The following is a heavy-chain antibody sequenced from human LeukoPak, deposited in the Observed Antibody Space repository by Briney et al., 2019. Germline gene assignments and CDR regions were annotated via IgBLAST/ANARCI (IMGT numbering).Heavy chain of an antibody. CDR3: TRDSALLGVAFDL. CDR1: GVPFNTYA. Sequence: TGGSLRLSCSASGVPFNTYAIHWVRQAPGKGLEYVAGISSNGDNTDFADSAKGRFTISRDNSKSTLFLQMNSLRAEDTAVYFCTRDSALLGVAFDLWGQGTVVTVSS. J-gene: IGHJ3*01. D-gene: IGHD2-15*01. CDR2: ISSNGDNT. V-gene: IGHV3-64D*06.